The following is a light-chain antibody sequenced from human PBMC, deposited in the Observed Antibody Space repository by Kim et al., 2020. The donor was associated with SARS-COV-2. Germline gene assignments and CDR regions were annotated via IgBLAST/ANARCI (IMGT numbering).Light chain of an antibody. CDR2: GKN. V-gene: IGLV3-19*01. CDR1: SLRSYY. CDR3: NSRGSNDNVL. Sequence: ALGQKVRITCQGDSLRSYYATWYQQQPGQAPIVVIYGKNNRPSGIPDRFSGSSSGDTASLTITGTQAGDEADYYCNSRGSNDNVLFGGGTQLTVL. J-gene: IGLJ2*01.